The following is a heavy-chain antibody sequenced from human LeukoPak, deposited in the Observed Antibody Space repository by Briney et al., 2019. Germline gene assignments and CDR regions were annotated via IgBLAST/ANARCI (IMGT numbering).Heavy chain of an antibody. Sequence: SETLSLTCTVSGGSISSMSYYWGWIRQPPGKGLEWIGSIFYTGSTYYNPSLKNRLTMSVDTAKNKFSLKLSSVTAADTAVSYCARRKDFWSGLINYWGQGTLVPVSS. CDR3: ARRKDFWSGLINY. J-gene: IGHJ4*02. D-gene: IGHD3-3*01. CDR1: GGSISSMSYY. V-gene: IGHV4-39*01. CDR2: IFYTGST.